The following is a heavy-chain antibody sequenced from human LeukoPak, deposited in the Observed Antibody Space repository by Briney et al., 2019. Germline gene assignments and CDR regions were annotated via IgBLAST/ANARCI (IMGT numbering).Heavy chain of an antibody. V-gene: IGHV1-24*01. D-gene: IGHD3-10*01. CDR3: ATYSGSYYTFDY. CDR2: FDAEDGET. CDR1: GYTLADLS. J-gene: IGHJ4*02. Sequence: ASVKVSRTVSGYTLADLSMPWVRQAPGKGLEWMGDFDAEDGETIYAQKFQGRVTMPEDTSTDPAYMELSSLRSEDTAVYYCATYSGSYYTFDYWGQGTLVTVSS.